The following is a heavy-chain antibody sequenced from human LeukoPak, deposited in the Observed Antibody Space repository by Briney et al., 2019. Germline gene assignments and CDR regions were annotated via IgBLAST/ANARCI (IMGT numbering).Heavy chain of an antibody. D-gene: IGHD4-11*01. V-gene: IGHV1-24*01. J-gene: IGHJ6*02. CDR1: GYTLTELS. CDR3: ATDQGLQSKTYYYGMGV. CDR2: FDPEDGET. Sequence: ASVKVSCKVSGYTLTELSMHWVRQAPGKGLEWMGGFDPEDGETIYAQKFQGRVTMTEDTSTDTAYMELSSLRSEDTAVYYCATDQGLQSKTYYYGMGVWGQGTTVTVSS.